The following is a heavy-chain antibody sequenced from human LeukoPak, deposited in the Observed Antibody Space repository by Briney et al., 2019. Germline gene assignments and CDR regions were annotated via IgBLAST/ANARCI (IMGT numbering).Heavy chain of an antibody. V-gene: IGHV3-48*04. CDR2: ISSSGSTI. D-gene: IGHD3-10*02. CDR1: GFTFSSYG. J-gene: IGHJ6*04. Sequence: PGGSLRLSCAASGFTFSSYGMTWVRQAPGKGLEWVSYISSSGSTIYYADSVKGRFTISRDNAKNSLYLQMNSLRAEDTTVYYCAELGITMIGGVWGKGTTVTISS. CDR3: AELGITMIGGV.